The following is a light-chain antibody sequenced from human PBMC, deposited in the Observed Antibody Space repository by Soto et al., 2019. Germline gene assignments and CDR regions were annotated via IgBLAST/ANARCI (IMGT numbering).Light chain of an antibody. CDR1: QSVGND. CDR3: QQRTNWPPT. V-gene: IGKV3-11*01. CDR2: SAS. J-gene: IGKJ4*01. Sequence: EIVLTQSPATLSLSPGERATLSCRASQSVGNDLVWYHHKPGQAPRLLIYSASNRATGIPARFSGSGSGTDFTLTISSLEPEDFAVYYCQQRTNWPPTFGGGIKVEIK.